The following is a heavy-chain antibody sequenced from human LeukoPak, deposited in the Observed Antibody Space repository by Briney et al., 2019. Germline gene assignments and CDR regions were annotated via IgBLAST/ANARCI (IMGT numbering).Heavy chain of an antibody. V-gene: IGHV3-21*01. CDR2: ISSSSSYI. CDR1: GFTFSSYS. D-gene: IGHD6-13*01. J-gene: IGHJ4*02. CDR3: ARDRSSSWYYLDY. Sequence: GGSLRLSCAASGFTFSSYSMNWVRQAPGKGLEWVSSISSSSSYIYYADSVKGRFTISRDNAKNSLYLQMNSLRAEDTAVYYCARDRSSSWYYLDYWGQGTLVTVSS.